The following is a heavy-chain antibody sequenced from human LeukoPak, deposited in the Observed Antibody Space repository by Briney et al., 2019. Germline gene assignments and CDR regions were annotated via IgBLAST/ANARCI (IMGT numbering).Heavy chain of an antibody. Sequence: ASVKVSCQTSGYIFTDYFIHWVRQAPGQGLEWMGRIHSNGGEIMYAQNFLDRLTVTRDPSVDTAYMELTRLTSDDTAVYYCARDLHSTPHWELDYWGQGTLVTVSS. V-gene: IGHV1-2*06. CDR3: ARDLHSTPHWELDY. D-gene: IGHD1-26*01. CDR1: GYIFTDYF. J-gene: IGHJ4*02. CDR2: IHSNGGEI.